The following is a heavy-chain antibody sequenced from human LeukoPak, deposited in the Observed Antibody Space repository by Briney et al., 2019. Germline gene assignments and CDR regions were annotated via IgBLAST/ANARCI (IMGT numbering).Heavy chain of an antibody. Sequence: GGSLRLSCAASGFTFSDYWMSWVRQAPGRGLEWVANIKQDGSQKYYVDSVKGRSTVSRDNAKNSLYLQMNSLRVEDTAVYYCARGRGTDNWGLGTLVTVSS. D-gene: IGHD3-16*01. CDR2: IKQDGSQK. J-gene: IGHJ4*02. V-gene: IGHV3-7*01. CDR3: ARGRGTDN. CDR1: GFTFSDYW.